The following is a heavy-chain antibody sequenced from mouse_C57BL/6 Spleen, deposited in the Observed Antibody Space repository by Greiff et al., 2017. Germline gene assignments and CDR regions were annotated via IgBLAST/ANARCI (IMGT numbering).Heavy chain of an antibody. CDR3: ARHEDDSSGLAWFAY. CDR1: GYTFTEYT. Sequence: VQRVESGAELVKPGASVKLSCKASGYTFTEYTIHWVKQRSGQGLEWIGWFYPGSGSIKYNEKFKDKATLTADKSSSTVYMELSRLTSEDSAVYFCARHEDDSSGLAWFAYWGQGTLVTVSA. V-gene: IGHV1-62-2*01. D-gene: IGHD3-2*02. J-gene: IGHJ3*01. CDR2: FYPGSGSI.